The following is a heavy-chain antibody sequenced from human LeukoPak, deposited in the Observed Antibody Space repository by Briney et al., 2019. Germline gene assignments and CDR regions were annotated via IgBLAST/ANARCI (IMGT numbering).Heavy chain of an antibody. D-gene: IGHD3-10*01. CDR3: ARDHYSSLYGSGSYYNVDWFDP. Sequence: GGSLRLSRAASGFTFSSYGMHWVPQAPGKGLEWVAVIWYAGSNQYYADSAKGRLTIYRDNSKNTLYLQMNSLRAEDTSVYYCARDHYSSLYGSGSYYNVDWFDPWGQGALVTVSS. V-gene: IGHV3-33*01. J-gene: IGHJ5*02. CDR1: GFTFSSYG. CDR2: IWYAGSNQ.